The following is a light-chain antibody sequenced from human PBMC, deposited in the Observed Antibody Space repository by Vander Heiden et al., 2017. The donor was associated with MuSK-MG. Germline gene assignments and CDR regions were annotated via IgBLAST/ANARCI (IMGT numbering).Light chain of an antibody. CDR3: QAWYNNSVV. CDR1: HLGGKY. CDR2: QDT. V-gene: IGLV3-1*01. Sequence: SYELTQPPSVSVAPGQTATLTCSGQHLGGKYTCWYQPRPGQSPVLVSYQDTTRPAGIPDRFSGSTSVNTATLTIGGTQPIDEDDYYCQAWYNNSVVFGGGTKLTVL. J-gene: IGLJ2*01.